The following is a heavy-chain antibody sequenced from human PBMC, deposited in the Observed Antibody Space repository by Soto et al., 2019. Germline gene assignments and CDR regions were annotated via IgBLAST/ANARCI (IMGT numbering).Heavy chain of an antibody. CDR1: GVSIGSGDYS. CDR2: IYHRGNT. CDR3: VSSKYNMVEGPKWFDP. D-gene: IGHD1-20*01. V-gene: IGHV4-30-2*01. Sequence: QLQLQESGSGLVKPSQTLSLTCTVSGVSIGSGDYSWSWIRQPPGKGLAWLGYIYHRGNTYYNPSLESRLTMSADRSKNQLSLSLRSVTAADTAMYYCVSSKYNMVEGPKWFDPWGQGILVIVSS. J-gene: IGHJ5*02.